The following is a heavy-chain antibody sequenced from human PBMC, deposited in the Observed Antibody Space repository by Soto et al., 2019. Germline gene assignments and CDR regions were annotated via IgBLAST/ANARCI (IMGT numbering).Heavy chain of an antibody. D-gene: IGHD3-10*01. J-gene: IGHJ4*02. V-gene: IGHV1-69*19. CDR2: ISPMFGAA. CDR1: GGTINTYA. CDR3: AREVQVHTPAFVY. Sequence: QVQLVQSGAEMKKPGSSVKVSCQSSGGTINTYAMNWVRQATGQGTEWMGDISPMFGAANYAPKFQGKVTITADESTGTSYMQLSSLTSEDTALYFCAREVQVHTPAFVYWGQGTLVTVSS.